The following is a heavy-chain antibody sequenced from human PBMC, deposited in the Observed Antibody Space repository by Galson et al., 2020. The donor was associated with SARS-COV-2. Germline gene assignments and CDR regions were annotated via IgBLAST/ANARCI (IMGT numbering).Heavy chain of an antibody. Sequence: GESLKISCKVSGYTLTELSMHWVRQAPGKGLEWMGGFDPEDGETIYAQKFQGRVTMTEDTSTDTAYMELSSLRSEDTAVYYCATGFAVAGIITPPDDWGQGTLVTVAS. CDR2: FDPEDGET. V-gene: IGHV1-24*01. CDR3: ATGFAVAGIITPPDD. D-gene: IGHD6-19*01. J-gene: IGHJ4*02. CDR1: GYTLTELS.